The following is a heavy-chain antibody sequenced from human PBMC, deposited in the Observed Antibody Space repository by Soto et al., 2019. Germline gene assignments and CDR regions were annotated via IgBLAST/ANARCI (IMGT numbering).Heavy chain of an antibody. CDR1: GFTFSSYA. CDR3: ARMRGDYGDYGSTGDAFDI. J-gene: IGHJ3*02. V-gene: IGHV3-30-3*01. Sequence: HPGGSLRLSCAASGFTFSSYAMHWVRQAQGKGLEWVAVISYDGSNKYYADSVKGRFTISRDNSKNTLYLQMNSLRAEDTAVCYCARMRGDYGDYGSTGDAFDIWGQGTMVTVSS. CDR2: ISYDGSNK. D-gene: IGHD4-17*01.